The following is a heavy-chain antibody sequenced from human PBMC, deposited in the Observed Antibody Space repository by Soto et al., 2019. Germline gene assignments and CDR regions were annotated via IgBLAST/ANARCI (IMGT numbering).Heavy chain of an antibody. CDR3: ASDLAAGDY. V-gene: IGHV1-46*01. Sequence: QVQLVQSGAEVKKPGASVKLSCKASGYTFINYYIHWVRQAPGQGLEWMGIFNPTSGSTNYAQKFLGKVTFTMDTSTRTVYMELSSLRFDDTAVYYCASDLAAGDYWGQGTLVTVSS. D-gene: IGHD6-13*01. CDR2: FNPTSGST. CDR1: GYTFINYY. J-gene: IGHJ4*02.